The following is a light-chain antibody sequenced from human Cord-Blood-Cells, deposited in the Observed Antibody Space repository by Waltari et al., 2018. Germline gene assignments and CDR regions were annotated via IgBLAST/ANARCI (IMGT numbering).Light chain of an antibody. CDR3: QQYNSYSYT. CDR2: DAS. V-gene: IGKV1-5*01. Sequence: DIQMTQSPSTLSASVGDRVNITCRASQRISSWLAWYQQKPGKAPKRLIYDASSVERGVPSRFSGGGSCTAFTLTISSLQPDDFATYYCQQYNSYSYTFSQGTKLEIK. CDR1: QRISSW. J-gene: IGKJ2*01.